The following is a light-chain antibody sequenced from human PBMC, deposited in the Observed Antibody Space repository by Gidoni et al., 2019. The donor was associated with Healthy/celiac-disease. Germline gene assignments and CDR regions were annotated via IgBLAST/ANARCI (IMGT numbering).Light chain of an antibody. CDR1: GSVLYSSNKKNY. CDR3: QQYYSTPLT. Sequence: IVMDQSLAYLAESLGERDTINCKSSGSVLYSSNKKNYLAWYQQKPGQPSKLLTYWVSTRESGVPHRFSRSWSATDFTLTISRLPAEDAVVYYCQQYYSTPLTFGGXTKVEIK. CDR2: WVS. V-gene: IGKV4-1*01. J-gene: IGKJ4*01.